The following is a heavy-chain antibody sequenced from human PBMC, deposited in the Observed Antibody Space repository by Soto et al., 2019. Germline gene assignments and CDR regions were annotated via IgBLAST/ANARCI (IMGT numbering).Heavy chain of an antibody. CDR3: ASWAGGGNLDGYYYYYYGMDV. V-gene: IGHV4-31*03. CDR2: IYYSGST. J-gene: IGHJ6*02. D-gene: IGHD2-21*02. CDR1: GGSISSGGYY. Sequence: SETLSLTCTVSGGSISSGGYYWSWIRQHPGKGLEWFGYIYYSGSTYYNPSLKSRVTISVDTSKNQFSLKLSSVTAADTAVYYCASWAGGGNLDGYYYYYYGMDVWGQGTTVTVSS.